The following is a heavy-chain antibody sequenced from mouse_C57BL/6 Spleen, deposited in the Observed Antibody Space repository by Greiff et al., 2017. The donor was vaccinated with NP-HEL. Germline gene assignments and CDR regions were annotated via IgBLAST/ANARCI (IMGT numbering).Heavy chain of an antibody. V-gene: IGHV7-3*01. CDR1: GFTFTDYY. J-gene: IGHJ3*01. CDR3: ARSSYDYDDVPFAY. Sequence: EVKVVESGGGLVQPGGSLSLSCAASGFTFTDYYMSWVRQPPGKALEWLGFIRNKANGYTTEYSASVKGRFTISRDNSQSILYLQMNALRAEDSATYYCARSSYDYDDVPFAYWGQGTLVTVSA. D-gene: IGHD2-4*01. CDR2: IRNKANGYTT.